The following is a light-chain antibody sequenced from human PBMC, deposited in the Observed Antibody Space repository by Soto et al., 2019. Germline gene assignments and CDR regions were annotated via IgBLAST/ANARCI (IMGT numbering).Light chain of an antibody. CDR1: GGGVGNYDL. V-gene: IGLV2-23*02. CDR2: EVN. CDR3: CSYAGNGAWV. Sequence: HSALTQPASVSGSPGQSITISCAGSGGGVGNYDLLSWYQQLPGKAPKLIIFEVNRRPSGVSDRFSGSKSGNTASLTISGLQAEDEGDFFCCSYAGNGAWVFGGGTKLTVL. J-gene: IGLJ3*02.